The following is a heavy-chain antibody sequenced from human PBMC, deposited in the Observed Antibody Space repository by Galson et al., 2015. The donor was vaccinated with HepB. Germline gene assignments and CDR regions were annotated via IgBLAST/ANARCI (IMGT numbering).Heavy chain of an antibody. Sequence: LRLSCAASGFTFSSYWMNWVRQAPGKGLEWVAHINQDESSKYYVDSVKGRFTISRDNAKDPVYLQLDSLRAEDTAVYYCARRISLVRGIITKPDYYYGMDVWGQGTTVTVAS. J-gene: IGHJ6*02. CDR3: ARRISLVRGIITKPDYYYGMDV. V-gene: IGHV3-7*03. CDR2: INQDESSK. D-gene: IGHD3-10*01. CDR1: GFTFSSYW.